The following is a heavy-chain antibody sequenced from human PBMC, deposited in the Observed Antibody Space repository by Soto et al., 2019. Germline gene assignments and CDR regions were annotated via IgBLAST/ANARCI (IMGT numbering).Heavy chain of an antibody. Sequence: PSETLSLTCTVSGGSISSSSYYWGWIRQPPGKGLEWIGNIYYSGSTNYNPSLKSRVTMSVDASRNQFSLRLSSVTAADTAVYYCARDRGYRDYWGQGTLVTVSS. J-gene: IGHJ4*02. CDR2: IYYSGST. CDR3: ARDRGYRDY. V-gene: IGHV4-39*07. CDR1: GGSISSSSYY. D-gene: IGHD5-12*01.